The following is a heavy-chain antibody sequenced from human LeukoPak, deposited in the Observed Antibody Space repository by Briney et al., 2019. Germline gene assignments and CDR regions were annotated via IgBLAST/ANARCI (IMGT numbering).Heavy chain of an antibody. CDR3: ARGTSYYYGSGSYNWFDP. J-gene: IGHJ5*02. Sequence: ASVKVSCKASGYTFTSYDINWVRQATGQGLEWMGWMNPNGGNKDYAQKFQGRVTMTRNTSISTAYMELSSLRSEDTAVYYCARGTSYYYGSGSYNWFDPWGQGTLVTVSS. D-gene: IGHD3-10*01. CDR2: MNPNGGNK. V-gene: IGHV1-8*01. CDR1: GYTFTSYD.